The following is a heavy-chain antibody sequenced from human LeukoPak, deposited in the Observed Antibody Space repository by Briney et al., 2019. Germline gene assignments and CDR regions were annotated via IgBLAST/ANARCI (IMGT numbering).Heavy chain of an antibody. D-gene: IGHD2-2*01. J-gene: IGHJ6*03. V-gene: IGHV4-59*12. CDR2: IYHSGST. CDR3: ARSGYCSSTSCPSNYYYMDV. CDR1: GGSISSYY. Sequence: SETLSLTCTVSGGSISSYYWSWIRQPPGKGLEWIGYIYHSGSTYYNPSLKSRVTISVDRSKNQFSLKLSSVTAADTAVYYCARSGYCSSTSCPSNYYYMDVWGKGTTVTVSS.